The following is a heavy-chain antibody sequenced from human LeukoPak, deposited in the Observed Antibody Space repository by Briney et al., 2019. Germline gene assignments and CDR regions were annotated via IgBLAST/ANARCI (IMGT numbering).Heavy chain of an antibody. CDR1: GGTFSSYA. Sequence: ASVKVSCKASGGTFSSYAISWVRQAPGQGLEWMGGINPNSGGTNYAQKFQGRVTMTRDTSISTAYMELSRLRSDDTAVYYCVREGFDYWGQGTLVTVSS. V-gene: IGHV1-2*02. J-gene: IGHJ4*02. CDR2: INPNSGGT. CDR3: VREGFDY.